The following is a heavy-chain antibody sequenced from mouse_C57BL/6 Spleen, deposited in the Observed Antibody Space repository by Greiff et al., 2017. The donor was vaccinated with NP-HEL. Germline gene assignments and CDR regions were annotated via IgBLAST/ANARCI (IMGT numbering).Heavy chain of an antibody. J-gene: IGHJ2*01. V-gene: IGHV5-16*01. Sequence: EVMLVESEGGLVQPGSSMKLSCTASGFTFSAYYMAWVRQVPEKGLEWVANITYDGSSTYYLDSLKSRFIISRDNAKNILYLQMSSLKSEDTATYYCARDKDYGSLDYWGKGTTLTVSS. CDR2: ITYDGSST. CDR1: GFTFSAYY. CDR3: ARDKDYGSLDY. D-gene: IGHD1-1*01.